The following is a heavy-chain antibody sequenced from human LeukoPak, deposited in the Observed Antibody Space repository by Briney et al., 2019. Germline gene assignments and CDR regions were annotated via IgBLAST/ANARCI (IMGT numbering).Heavy chain of an antibody. J-gene: IGHJ6*03. CDR3: ARGPRITMVRGGQWYYYMDV. V-gene: IGHV1-46*01. CDR1: GYTFTSYY. Sequence: ASVKVSCKASGYTFTSYYIHWVRQAPGQGLEWMGLINPSGGSTNYAQKFQGRVTMTRDTSTSTVYMELSSLRSEDTAVYYCARGPRITMVRGGQWYYYMDVWGKGTTVTISS. CDR2: INPSGGST. D-gene: IGHD3-10*01.